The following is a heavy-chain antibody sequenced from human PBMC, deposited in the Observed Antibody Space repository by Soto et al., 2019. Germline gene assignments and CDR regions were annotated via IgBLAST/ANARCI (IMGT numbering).Heavy chain of an antibody. CDR3: ARYAFNWQYVLDY. V-gene: IGHV4-59*08. D-gene: IGHD1-20*01. CDR1: GGSISSHY. Sequence: PSETLSLTWTVSGGSISSHYWSWMRQPPGKGLEWIGYIYYNGSTNYNPSLSSRVTLSVDTSENQFSLKLRSVTAADTAVYYCARYAFNWQYVLDYWGRGTLVTVSS. CDR2: IYYNGST. J-gene: IGHJ4*02.